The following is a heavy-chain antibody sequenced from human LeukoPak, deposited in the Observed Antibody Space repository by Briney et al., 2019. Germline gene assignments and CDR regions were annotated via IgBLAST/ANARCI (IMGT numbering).Heavy chain of an antibody. V-gene: IGHV1-24*01. Sequence: ASVKVSCKVSGYTLTELSMHWVRQAPGKGLEWMGGFDPEDGETIYAQKCQGRVTMTEDKSTDTAYMELSSLRSEDTAVYYCATRNSSGWYWDYWGQGTLVTVSS. CDR3: ATRNSSGWYWDY. D-gene: IGHD6-19*01. CDR2: FDPEDGET. CDR1: GYTLTELS. J-gene: IGHJ4*02.